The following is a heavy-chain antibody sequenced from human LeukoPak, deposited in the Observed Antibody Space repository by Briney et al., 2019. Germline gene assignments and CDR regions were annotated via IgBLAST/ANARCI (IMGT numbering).Heavy chain of an antibody. V-gene: IGHV3-30*14. CDR3: ARADTSGYYYYFDY. CDR2: ISYDGNNK. J-gene: IGHJ4*02. CDR1: RFTFSSYT. D-gene: IGHD3-22*01. Sequence: GRSLRLSCAASRFTFSSYTIHWVRQAPGKGLEWVAVISYDGNNKYYADSVKGRFTISRDSSKNTLYLQMNSLRAEDTAVYYCARADTSGYYYYFDYWGQGTLVTVSS.